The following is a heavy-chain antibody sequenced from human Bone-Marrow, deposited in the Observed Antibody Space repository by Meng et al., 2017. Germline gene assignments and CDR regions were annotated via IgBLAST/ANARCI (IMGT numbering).Heavy chain of an antibody. J-gene: IGHJ4*02. D-gene: IGHD3-22*01. V-gene: IGHV4-34*01. CDR1: GGSFSGYY. CDR2: INHSGST. Sequence: VHLQRWGAGLLKPSDPLSLHCAVYGGSFSGYYWSWLRQPPGKGLEWIGEINHSGSTNYNPSLKSRVTISVDTSKNQFSLKLSSVTAADTAVYYCARLAYDSSGYWFDYWGQGTLVTVSS. CDR3: ARLAYDSSGYWFDY.